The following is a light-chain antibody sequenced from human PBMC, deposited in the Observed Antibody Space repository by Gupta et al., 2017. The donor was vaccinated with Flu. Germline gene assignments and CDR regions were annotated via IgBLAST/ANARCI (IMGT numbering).Light chain of an antibody. CDR2: DAS. V-gene: IGKV3-11*01. J-gene: IGKJ2*02. CDR3: QQRKGT. CDR1: QSVSSY. Sequence: EIVLTQSPATLSLSPGERATLSCRASQSVSSYLAWYQQKPGQAPRLLIYDASNRATGIPARFSGSVSVTDFTLTISILEPEDFAVYYCQQRKGTFGQGTKLEI.